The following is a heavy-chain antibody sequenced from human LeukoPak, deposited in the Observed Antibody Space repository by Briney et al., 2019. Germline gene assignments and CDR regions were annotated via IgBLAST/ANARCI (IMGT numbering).Heavy chain of an antibody. CDR1: GYSISSGYY. CDR3: ARGSGAPGLYDFWSGYYPNWFDP. V-gene: IGHV4-38-2*02. CDR2: VFHSGIT. D-gene: IGHD3-3*01. Sequence: SKTLSLTCSVSGYSISSGYYWGWIRQPPGKGLEWIGSVFHSGITYYKPSLKSRVTILVDTSKNQFSLKLSSVTAADTAVYYCARGSGAPGLYDFWSGYYPNWFDPWGQGTLVTVSS. J-gene: IGHJ5*02.